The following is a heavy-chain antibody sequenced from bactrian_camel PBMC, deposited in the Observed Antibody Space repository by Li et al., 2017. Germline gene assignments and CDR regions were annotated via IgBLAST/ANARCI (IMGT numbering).Heavy chain of an antibody. CDR3: ANLDGHY. V-gene: IGHV3S40*01. J-gene: IGHJ4*01. CDR2: INTAGGSI. Sequence: VESGGGLVQPGGSQRLSCAASGTTFSSYAMSWVRQAPGKGLEWVSTINTAGGSIGYAASMKGRFTISRDNAKAMVYLQLNSLKIDDTAMYYCANLDGHYWGQGTQVTVS. CDR1: GTTFSSYA.